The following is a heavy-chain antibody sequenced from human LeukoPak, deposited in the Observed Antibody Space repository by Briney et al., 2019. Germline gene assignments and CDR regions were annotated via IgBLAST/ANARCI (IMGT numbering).Heavy chain of an antibody. Sequence: VSVKVSCKVSGYTLNELSMHWVRQAPGKGLEWMGGFDPEDDERVYSQKFQGRVTLTEDTSTNTAYMELSSLASEDTAVYFCATSPMARGPLRYTGAWPFDCWGQGSLVIVSS. CDR3: ATSPMARGPLRYTGAWPFDC. D-gene: IGHD6-19*01. V-gene: IGHV1-24*01. CDR2: FDPEDDER. CDR1: GYTLNELS. J-gene: IGHJ4*02.